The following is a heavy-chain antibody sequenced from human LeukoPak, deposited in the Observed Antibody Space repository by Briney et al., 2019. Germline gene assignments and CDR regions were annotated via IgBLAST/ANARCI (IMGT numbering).Heavy chain of an antibody. Sequence: GGSLSLSCAASGFTFTIYAMSWVRQAPGRGLGWVSAISGSGGSTYYADSVKGRFTISRDNSKNTLYLQMNSLRAEDTAVYFCAKVFSTVTHYYYYYMDVWGRGTTVTVSS. J-gene: IGHJ6*03. V-gene: IGHV3-23*01. CDR1: GFTFTIYA. D-gene: IGHD4-17*01. CDR2: ISGSGGST. CDR3: AKVFSTVTHYYYYYMDV.